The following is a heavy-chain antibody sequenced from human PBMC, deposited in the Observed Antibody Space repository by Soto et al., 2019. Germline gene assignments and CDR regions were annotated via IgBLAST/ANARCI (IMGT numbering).Heavy chain of an antibody. CDR1: GFTFSSYS. D-gene: IGHD3-16*01. J-gene: IGHJ6*02. V-gene: IGHV3-21*01. CDR3: ARDLAGGGMDV. Sequence: GGPLRLSCAASGFTFSSYSMNWVRQAPGKGLEWVSSISSSSSYIYYADSVKGRFTISRDNAKNSLYLQMNSLRAEDTAVYYCARDLAGGGMDVWGQGTTVTVSS. CDR2: ISSSSSYI.